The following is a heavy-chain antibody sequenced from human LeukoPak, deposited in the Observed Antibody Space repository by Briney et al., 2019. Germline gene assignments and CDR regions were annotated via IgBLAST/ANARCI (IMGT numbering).Heavy chain of an antibody. J-gene: IGHJ6*03. CDR3: ARTDSSSWYRGRSDYMDV. V-gene: IGHV1-69*06. CDR1: GYTFTDYY. Sequence: ASVKVSCKASGYTFTDYYMHWVRQAPGQGLEWMGGIIPIFGTANYAQKFQGRVTITADKSTSTAYMELSSLRSEDTAVYYCARTDSSSWYRGRSDYMDVWGKGTTVTVSS. D-gene: IGHD6-13*01. CDR2: IIPIFGTA.